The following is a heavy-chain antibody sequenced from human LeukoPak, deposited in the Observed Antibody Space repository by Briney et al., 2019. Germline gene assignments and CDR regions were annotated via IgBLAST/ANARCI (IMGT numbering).Heavy chain of an antibody. Sequence: GGSLRLSCAASGFTFSGYWMSWVRQAPGKGLEWVANIKQDGTEKYYVDSVKGRFTISRDNAKNSLYLQMNSLIAEDTAVYYCARDYGYGFDYWGQGTLVTVSS. V-gene: IGHV3-7*03. CDR2: IKQDGTEK. D-gene: IGHD5-12*01. J-gene: IGHJ4*02. CDR3: ARDYGYGFDY. CDR1: GFTFSGYW.